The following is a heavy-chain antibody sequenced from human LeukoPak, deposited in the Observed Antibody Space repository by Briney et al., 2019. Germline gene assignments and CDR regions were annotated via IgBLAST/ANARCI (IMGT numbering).Heavy chain of an antibody. V-gene: IGHV3-23*01. CDR1: GFSLNNFE. CDR2: IGFDGHT. CDR3: AKKFPGVSDYFDF. D-gene: IGHD2-8*01. Sequence: RGSLRLYCTASGFSLNNFETTWVRETAGKGLDYVSGIGFDGHTFYAGYLKGRFFISRDTSKNTVYLQVNSLRGEDPAVYFRAKKFPGVSDYFDFWGQETLVTVSS. J-gene: IGHJ4*02.